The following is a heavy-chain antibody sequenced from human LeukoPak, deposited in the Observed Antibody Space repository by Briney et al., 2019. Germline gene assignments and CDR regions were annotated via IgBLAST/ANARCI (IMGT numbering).Heavy chain of an antibody. CDR1: GVTFSSYG. CDR2: ISGSGGNT. V-gene: IGHV3-23*01. Sequence: GGSLRLSCAASGVTFSSYGRSWVRQAPGKGLEWVSAISGSGGNTYYADSVKGRFTISRDYSKNTLYLQMNSMRAEDTAVYYCARAEPYCTNGVCYQGDYWGQGTLVTVSS. CDR3: ARAEPYCTNGVCYQGDY. J-gene: IGHJ4*02. D-gene: IGHD2-8*01.